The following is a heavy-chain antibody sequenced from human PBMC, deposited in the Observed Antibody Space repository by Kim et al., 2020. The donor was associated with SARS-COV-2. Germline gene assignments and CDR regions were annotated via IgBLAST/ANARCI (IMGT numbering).Heavy chain of an antibody. CDR3: ARYLRRYWYFDL. Sequence: TYNPSLKSRVTISVDTSKNQCALKLSSVTAADTAVYYCARYLRRYWYFDLWGRGTLVTVSS. J-gene: IGHJ2*01. V-gene: IGHV4-59*01. D-gene: IGHD2-2*01.